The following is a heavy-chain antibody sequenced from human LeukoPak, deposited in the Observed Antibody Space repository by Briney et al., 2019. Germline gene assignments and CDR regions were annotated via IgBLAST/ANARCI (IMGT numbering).Heavy chain of an antibody. CDR1: GFTFSSYE. CDR2: ISSSGSTI. D-gene: IGHD6-13*01. V-gene: IGHV3-48*03. J-gene: IGHJ4*02. Sequence: GGSLRLSCAASGFTFSSYEMNWVRQAPGKGLEWVSYISSSGSTIYYADSAKGRFTISRDNAKNSLYLQMNSLRAEDTAVYYCASELAAAAGAIDYWGQGTLVTVSS. CDR3: ASELAAAAGAIDY.